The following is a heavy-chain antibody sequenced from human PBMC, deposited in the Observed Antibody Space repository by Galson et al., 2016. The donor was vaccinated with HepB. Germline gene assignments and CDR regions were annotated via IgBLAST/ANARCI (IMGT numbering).Heavy chain of an antibody. CDR2: IKSKIDGGTS. Sequence: SLRLSCAASGFSFSSYDIHWVRQAPGKGLEWVGRIKSKIDGGTSYYAAPVKGRFTISRDDSKNTLYLQMSSLKTEDTAVYYCTTEDIVVVVVADAFDIWGQGTMVTVSS. CDR3: TTEDIVVVVVADAFDI. D-gene: IGHD2-15*01. CDR1: GFSFSSYD. J-gene: IGHJ3*02. V-gene: IGHV3-15*06.